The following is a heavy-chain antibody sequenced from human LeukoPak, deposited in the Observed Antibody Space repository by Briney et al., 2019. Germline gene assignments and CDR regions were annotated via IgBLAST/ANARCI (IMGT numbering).Heavy chain of an antibody. V-gene: IGHV3-23*01. J-gene: IGHJ6*02. Sequence: GGSLGLSCAASGFTFSKYAMTWVRQAPGKGLEWVSLISSSGGNTYYADSVKGRFTISRDNSKNTLSLQMNSLRAEDTAVYYCAKDVRVGGGGMDVWGQGTPVTV. CDR1: GFTFSKYA. CDR2: ISSSGGNT. CDR3: AKDVRVGGGGMDV. D-gene: IGHD3-16*01.